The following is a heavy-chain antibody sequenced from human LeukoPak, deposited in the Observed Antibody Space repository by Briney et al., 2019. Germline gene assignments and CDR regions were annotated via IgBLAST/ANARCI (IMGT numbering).Heavy chain of an antibody. CDR2: IYYSGST. CDR1: GGSISSSSYY. V-gene: IGHV4-39*07. CDR3: ARVSYSSSRYDGLCLDY. D-gene: IGHD6-13*01. J-gene: IGHJ4*02. Sequence: SETLSLTCTVSGGSISSSSYYWGWIRQPPGKGLEWIGSIYYSGSTYYNPSLKSRVTISVDTSKNQFSLKLSSVTAADTAVYYCARVSYSSSRYDGLCLDYWGQGTLVTVSS.